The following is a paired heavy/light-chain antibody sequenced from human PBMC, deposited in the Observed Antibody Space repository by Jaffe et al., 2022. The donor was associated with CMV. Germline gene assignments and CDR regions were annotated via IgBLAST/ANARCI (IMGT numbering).Light chain of an antibody. CDR1: QSISSW. CDR3: QQYQTYPWA. V-gene: IGKV1-5*03. CDR2: KAS. J-gene: IGKJ1*01. Sequence: DIQMTQSPSTLSASVGDRVTITCRASQSISSWLAWYQQTPGNAPNLLIYKASTLESGVPSRFSGTGSGTDFTLTISSLQPDDFATYYCQQYQTYPWAFGQGTKVEIK.
Heavy chain of an antibody. V-gene: IGHV3-21*01. Sequence: EVQLVESGGGLVKPGGSLRLSCAASGVTFNDHTMNWVRQAPGKGPEWVASISSSSSYIYYVDSVKGRFTISRDNAKSSLYLYMNSLRAEDTAIYYCARGLGFYLDVWGKGTTVTVSS. CDR2: ISSSSSYI. CDR1: GVTFNDHT. J-gene: IGHJ6*03. D-gene: IGHD6-25*01. CDR3: ARGLGFYLDV.